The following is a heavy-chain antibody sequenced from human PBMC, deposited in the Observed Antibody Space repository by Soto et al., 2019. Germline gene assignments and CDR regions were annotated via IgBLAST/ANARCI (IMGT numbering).Heavy chain of an antibody. J-gene: IGHJ6*02. CDR1: GGTFSSYA. CDR3: ARNMVRGVRDYYYYGMDV. V-gene: IGHV1-69*13. Sequence: SVKVSCKASGGTFSSYAISWVRQAPGQGLEWMGGIIPIFGTANYAQKFQGRVTITADESTSTAYMELSSLRSEDTAVYYCARNMVRGVRDYYYYGMDVWGQGTTVTVSS. CDR2: IIPIFGTA. D-gene: IGHD3-10*01.